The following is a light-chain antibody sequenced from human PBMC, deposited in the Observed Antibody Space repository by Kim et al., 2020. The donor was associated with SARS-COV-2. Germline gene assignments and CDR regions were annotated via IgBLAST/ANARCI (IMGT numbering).Light chain of an antibody. V-gene: IGKV3-11*01. J-gene: IGKJ4*01. Sequence: PGERATLSCRASQNIDTYLAWYQHRPGQAPRLLVYDASNRATGVPDRFSGSGSGTDFTLTISSLEPEDFSTYYCQQRNSWPPAVTFGGGTKV. CDR2: DAS. CDR3: QQRNSWPPAVT. CDR1: QNIDTY.